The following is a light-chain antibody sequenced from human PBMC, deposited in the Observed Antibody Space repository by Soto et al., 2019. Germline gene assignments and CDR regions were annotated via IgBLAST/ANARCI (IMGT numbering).Light chain of an antibody. J-gene: IGKJ1*01. CDR3: QQYGSSPQT. V-gene: IGKV3-20*01. CDR1: QRVSSTY. Sequence: ESVLTQAPGTLSLSPGERATLSCRASQRVSSTYLAWYQQKPGQAPRLLIYGASSRATGIPDRFTGSGSGTDFSLTISRLEPEDFAVYYCQQYGSSPQTFGQGTKV. CDR2: GAS.